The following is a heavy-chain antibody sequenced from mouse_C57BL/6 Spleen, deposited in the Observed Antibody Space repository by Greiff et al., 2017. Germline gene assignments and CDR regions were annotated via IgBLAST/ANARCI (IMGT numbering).Heavy chain of an antibody. CDR3: SRERFITTVVASEYAMDY. V-gene: IGHV1-82*01. D-gene: IGHD1-1*01. Sequence: VQLQQSGPELVKPGASVKISCKASGYAFSSSWMNWVKQRPGTGLEWIGRIYPGDGDTNYNGKFQGKATLTADKSSSTASMQLSSLTSEDSAVYCCSRERFITTVVASEYAMDYWGQGTSVTVSS. CDR1: GYAFSSSW. CDR2: IYPGDGDT. J-gene: IGHJ4*01.